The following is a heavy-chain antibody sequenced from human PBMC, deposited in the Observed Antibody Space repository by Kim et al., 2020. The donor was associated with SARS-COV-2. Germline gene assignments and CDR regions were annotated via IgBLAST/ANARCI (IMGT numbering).Heavy chain of an antibody. CDR2: ISGSGGST. Sequence: VGSLRLSCAASGFTFSSYAMSWVRQAPGKGLEWVSAISGSGGSTYYADSVKGRFTISRDNSKNTLYLQMNSLRAEDTAVYYCATIIINWGSYFRSFDYWGQGTLVTVSS. CDR3: ATIIINWGSYFRSFDY. V-gene: IGHV3-23*01. D-gene: IGHD3-16*01. J-gene: IGHJ4*02. CDR1: GFTFSSYA.